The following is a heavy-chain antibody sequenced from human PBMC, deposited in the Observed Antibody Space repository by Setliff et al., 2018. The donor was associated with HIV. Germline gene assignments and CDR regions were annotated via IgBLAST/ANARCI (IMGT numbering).Heavy chain of an antibody. V-gene: IGHV1-2*02. J-gene: IGHJ5*02. CDR2: IKHNRDLT. D-gene: IGHD3-16*01. Sequence: ASVKVSCKASGYTFTDYYVQWVRQAPGQGLEWMGWIKHNRDLTWHAQKFQGRVTMTRNTSISTAYMDMNSLRVDDTAVYYCAKGVKWLDPWGQGIQVTVSS. CDR1: GYTFTDYY. CDR3: AKGVKWLDP.